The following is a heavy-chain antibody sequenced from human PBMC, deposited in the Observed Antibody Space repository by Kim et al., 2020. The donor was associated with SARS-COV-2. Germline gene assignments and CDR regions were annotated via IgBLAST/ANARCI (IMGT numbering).Heavy chain of an antibody. CDR1: GGTFSSYA. CDR3: ARVALGGSSFDY. Sequence: SVKVSCKASGGTFSSYAISWVRQAPGQGLEWMGGIIPIFGTANYAQKFQGRVTITADESTSTAYMELSSLRSEDTAVYYCARVALGGSSFDYWGQGTLVTVSS. V-gene: IGHV1-69*13. CDR2: IIPIFGTA. J-gene: IGHJ4*02. D-gene: IGHD2-15*01.